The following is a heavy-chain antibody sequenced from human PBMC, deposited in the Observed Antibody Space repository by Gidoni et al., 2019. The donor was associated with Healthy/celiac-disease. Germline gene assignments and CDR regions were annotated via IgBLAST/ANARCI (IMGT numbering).Heavy chain of an antibody. CDR3: ARGELGMIQYYFDY. V-gene: IGHV4-39*01. CDR1: GGSISSSSYY. J-gene: IGHJ4*02. D-gene: IGHD7-27*01. Sequence: QLQLQESGPGLVKPSETLSLTCTVSGGSISSSSYYWGWIRQPPGKGLEWIGSIYYSGSTYYNPSLKSRVTISVDTSKNQFSLKLSSVTAADTAVYYCARGELGMIQYYFDYWGQGTLVTVSS. CDR2: IYYSGST.